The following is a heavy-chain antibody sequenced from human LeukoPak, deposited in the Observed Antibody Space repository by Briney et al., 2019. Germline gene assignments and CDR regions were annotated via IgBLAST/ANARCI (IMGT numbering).Heavy chain of an antibody. V-gene: IGHV4-59*08. J-gene: IGHJ3*02. CDR3: ARPGNYYDSSGYYQHAFDI. D-gene: IGHD3-22*01. CDR2: IDYSGST. Sequence: SETLSLTCTVSGGSISIYYWNWIRQPPGKGLEWIGYIDYSGSTNYNPSLKSRVTIFVDTSKNQFSLKLSSVTAADTAVYYCARPGNYYDSSGYYQHAFDIWGQGTMVTVSS. CDR1: GGSISIYY.